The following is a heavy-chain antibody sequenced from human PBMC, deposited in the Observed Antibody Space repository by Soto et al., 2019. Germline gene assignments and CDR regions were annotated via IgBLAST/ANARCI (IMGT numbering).Heavy chain of an antibody. V-gene: IGHV4-31*03. CDR1: GGSISSGGYY. CDR2: IYYSGST. CDR3: ARASIVVVAARLLLDWFDP. D-gene: IGHD2-15*01. J-gene: IGHJ5*02. Sequence: SETLSLTCTVSGGSISSGGYYWSWIRQHPGKGLEWIGYIYYSGSTYYNPSLKSRVTISVDTSKNQFSLKLSSVTAADTAVYYCARASIVVVAARLLLDWFDPWGQGTLVTVSS.